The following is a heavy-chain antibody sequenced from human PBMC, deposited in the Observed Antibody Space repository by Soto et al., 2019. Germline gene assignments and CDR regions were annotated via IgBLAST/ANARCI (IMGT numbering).Heavy chain of an antibody. CDR1: GYTFTSYA. V-gene: IGHV1-18*01. CDR3: SRTFYYDSSGYYSPVDY. J-gene: IGHJ4*02. Sequence: QVQLVQSGAEVKKPGASVKVSCKASGYTFTSYAINWVRQAPGQGLEWMGWVSTYNGNTNYAQKLQGRVTLTTDTSTRTAYMELRSLRSDDTAVYYCSRTFYYDSSGYYSPVDYWRQGTLVTVSS. D-gene: IGHD3-22*01. CDR2: VSTYNGNT.